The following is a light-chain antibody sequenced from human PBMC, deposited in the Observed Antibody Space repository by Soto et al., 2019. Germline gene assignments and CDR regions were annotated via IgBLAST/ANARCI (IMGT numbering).Light chain of an antibody. Sequence: QSALTQPASVSGSPGQSIAISCTGTSSDVGGYTYVSWYQQHPGKAPKLMIYDVSARPSGVSNRFSGSKSDNTASLTISGLRAEDEADYYCSSYTSSNTVIFGGGTKLTVL. V-gene: IGLV2-14*01. J-gene: IGLJ2*01. CDR3: SSYTSSNTVI. CDR1: SSDVGGYTY. CDR2: DVS.